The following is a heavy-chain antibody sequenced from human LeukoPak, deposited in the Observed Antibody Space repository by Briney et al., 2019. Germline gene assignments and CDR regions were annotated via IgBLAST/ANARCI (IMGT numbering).Heavy chain of an antibody. V-gene: IGHV1-18*01. J-gene: IGHJ6*02. CDR3: ARDCSSTSCYYYYYGMDV. Sequence: ASVKVSCKASGYTFTSYGISWVRQAPGQELEWMGWISAYNGNTNYAQKLQGRVTMTTDTSTSTAYMELRSLRSDDTAVYYCARDCSSTSCYYYYYGMDVWGQGTTVTVSS. CDR2: ISAYNGNT. CDR1: GYTFTSYG. D-gene: IGHD2-2*01.